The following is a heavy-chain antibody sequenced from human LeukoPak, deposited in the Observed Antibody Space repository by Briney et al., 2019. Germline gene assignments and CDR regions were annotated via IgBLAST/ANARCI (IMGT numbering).Heavy chain of an antibody. V-gene: IGHV3-23*01. CDR3: AKIRAPAYDF. Sequence: PGGSLRLSCAASGFTFSSYSMNWVRQAPGKGLEWVSAISGTGDSTYYADSVKGRFTISRDNSKNTLYLQMNSLRAEDTAIYYCAKIRAPAYDFWGQGTMVTVSS. CDR2: ISGTGDST. CDR1: GFTFSSYS. D-gene: IGHD3-3*02. J-gene: IGHJ3*01.